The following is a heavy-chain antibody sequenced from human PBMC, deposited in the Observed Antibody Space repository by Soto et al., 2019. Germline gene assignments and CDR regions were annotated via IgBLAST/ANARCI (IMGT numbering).Heavy chain of an antibody. CDR2: ITGSGTTT. D-gene: IGHD3-22*01. CDR3: AKDRSRTYASGYPLGYFDS. Sequence: GGSLRLSCPATGFTFSTCAMNWVRQAPGKGLEWVSTITGSGTTTYYADSVKGRFTISRDNFKNTLYLQMNSLRVEDTAVYYCAKDRSRTYASGYPLGYFDSWCQGTLVTGSS. CDR1: GFTFSTCA. J-gene: IGHJ4*02. V-gene: IGHV3-23*01.